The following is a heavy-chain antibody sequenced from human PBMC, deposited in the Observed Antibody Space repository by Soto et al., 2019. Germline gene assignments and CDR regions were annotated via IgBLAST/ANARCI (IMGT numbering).Heavy chain of an antibody. CDR2: LTASGLNT. D-gene: IGHD2-8*01. V-gene: IGHV3-23*01. J-gene: IGHJ6*02. CDR3: AKGLGNAKEV. Sequence: EVQLLESGGGLVQPGGSLRLSCSASGFNFGSYGMSWVRQPPGKGLGWVSGLTASGLNTYYTDSVKGRFTISRDNSRNTVYLQMSGLRVEDTAVFHCAKGLGNAKEVWGQGTTVTVSS. CDR1: GFNFGSYG.